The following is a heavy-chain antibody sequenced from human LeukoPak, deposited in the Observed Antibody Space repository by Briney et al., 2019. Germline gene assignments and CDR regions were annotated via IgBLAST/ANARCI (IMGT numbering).Heavy chain of an antibody. CDR2: IYTSGST. CDR1: GGSISSGSYY. CDR3: ARDQYYDSSGLGI. D-gene: IGHD3-22*01. Sequence: PSQTLSLACTVSGGSISSGSYYWSWIRQPAGKGLEWIGRIYTSGSTNYNPSLKSRVTISVDTSKNQFSLKLSSVTAADTAVYYCARDQYYDSSGLGICGQGTMVTVSS. V-gene: IGHV4-61*02. J-gene: IGHJ3*02.